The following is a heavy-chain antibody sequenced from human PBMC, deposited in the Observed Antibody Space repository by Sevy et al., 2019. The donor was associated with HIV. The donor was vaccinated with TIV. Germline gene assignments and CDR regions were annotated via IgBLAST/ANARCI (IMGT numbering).Heavy chain of an antibody. CDR3: CRGGSQGYYYGMDV. CDR2: IRSKTNGYAT. J-gene: IGHJ6*02. D-gene: IGHD3-16*01. Sequence: GGSLRLSCAASGFTFSGSAMHWVRQASGKGLEWVGRIRSKTNGYATAYAASVNGRFTISRDDSKNTAYLKMDSLKTEDTAVYYCCRGGSQGYYYGMDVWGQGTTVTVSS. CDR1: GFTFSGSA. V-gene: IGHV3-73*01.